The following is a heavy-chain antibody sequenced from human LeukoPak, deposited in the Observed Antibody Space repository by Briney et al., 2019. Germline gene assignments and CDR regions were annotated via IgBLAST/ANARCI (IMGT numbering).Heavy chain of an antibody. V-gene: IGHV3-33*07. CDR3: ARDVSYNSLDS. J-gene: IGHJ4*02. Sequence: GRSLRLSCAASGFTFSRHVFYWVRQAPGKGLEWVAVIWYDGSKKYYADSVKGRSTISRDNSKNTLYLEMNSLRAEDTAVYYCARDVSYNSLDSWGQGTLVTVSS. CDR2: IWYDGSKK. D-gene: IGHD6-13*01. CDR1: GFTFSRHV.